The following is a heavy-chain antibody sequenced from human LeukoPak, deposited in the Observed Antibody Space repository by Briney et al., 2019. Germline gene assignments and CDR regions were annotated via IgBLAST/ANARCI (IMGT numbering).Heavy chain of an antibody. CDR2: INHSGST. J-gene: IGHJ5*02. CDR3: AGGGYDYGDYVGYNWFDP. V-gene: IGHV4-34*01. D-gene: IGHD4-17*01. Sequence: SETLSLTCAVYGGSFSGYYWSWIRQPPGKGLEWIGEINHSGSTNYNPSLKSRVTISVDTSKNQFSLKLSSVTAADTAVYYCAGGGYDYGDYVGYNWFDPWGQGTLVTVSS. CDR1: GGSFSGYY.